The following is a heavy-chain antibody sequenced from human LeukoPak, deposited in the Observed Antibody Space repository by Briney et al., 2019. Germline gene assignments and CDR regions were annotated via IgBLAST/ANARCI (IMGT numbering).Heavy chain of an antibody. Sequence: SVKVSCKASGGTFSSFPISWVRQAPGQGLEWMGGVIPIFGTPNYAQKFQGRVTITADESTSTAYMELSSLRSEDTAVYYCAREDIVILSGSIFISFDPWGQGTLVTVSS. J-gene: IGHJ5*02. D-gene: IGHD2-2*02. V-gene: IGHV1-69*13. CDR2: VIPIFGTP. CDR1: GGTFSSFP. CDR3: AREDIVILSGSIFISFDP.